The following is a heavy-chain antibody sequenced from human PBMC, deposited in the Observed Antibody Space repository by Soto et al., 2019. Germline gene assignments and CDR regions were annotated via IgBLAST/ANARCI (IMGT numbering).Heavy chain of an antibody. CDR3: VRTPPLATTNPDYSYYGMDV. Sequence: PGESLRLSCAASGFTASSNYMRWVRQAPGKGLVWVSVFWSGGSTYSAVAGKDRFTISRDNFKCTLYLLMNGLGSEDSAVFYCVRTPPLATTNPDYSYYGMDVWGQGSTVTV. V-gene: IGHV3-53*01. CDR1: GFTASSNY. CDR2: FWSGGST. J-gene: IGHJ6*02. D-gene: IGHD5-12*01.